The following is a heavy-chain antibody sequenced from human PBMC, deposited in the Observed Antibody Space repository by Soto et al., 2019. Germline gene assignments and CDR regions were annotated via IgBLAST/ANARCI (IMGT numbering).Heavy chain of an antibody. D-gene: IGHD3-22*01. CDR3: AKYYYESSAYYFYQNPFAY. CDR2: ISGSGVST. CDR1: GFAFGSYA. J-gene: IGHJ4*02. Sequence: PGGSMRLSCSTSGFAFGSYARIWAREATGKGLEWVSTISGSGVSTYYADSVKGRFTISRDNSKNTLYLQMNSLRAEDTAVYYCAKYYYESSAYYFYQNPFAYWGQGT. V-gene: IGHV3-23*01.